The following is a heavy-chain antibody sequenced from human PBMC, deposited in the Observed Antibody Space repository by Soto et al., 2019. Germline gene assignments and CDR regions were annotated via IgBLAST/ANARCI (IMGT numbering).Heavy chain of an antibody. V-gene: IGHV3-53*01. CDR1: GFPVSSNY. D-gene: IGHD4-17*01. CDR3: ARDYGGNSFFDY. Sequence: GGSLRLSCAASGFPVSSNYMSWVRQPPGKGLEWVSVIYSGGSTYYADSVKGRFTISRDNSKNTLYLQMNSLRAEDTAVYYCARDYGGNSFFDYWGQGTLVTVSS. J-gene: IGHJ4*02. CDR2: IYSGGST.